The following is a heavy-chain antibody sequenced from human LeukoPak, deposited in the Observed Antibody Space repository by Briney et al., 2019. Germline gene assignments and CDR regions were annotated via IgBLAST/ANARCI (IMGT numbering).Heavy chain of an antibody. V-gene: IGHV6-1*01. D-gene: IGHD4-17*01. Sequence: SQTLSLTCAISGDSVSNNRASWNWIRQSPSRGLEWLGRTYHRTKWYNDYTPSVRGRISIDPDTSKNQFSLQLKSVTPDDTAVYYCTRRLVSTVSEAMDVWGQGTTVTVSS. J-gene: IGHJ6*02. CDR3: TRRLVSTVSEAMDV. CDR1: GDSVSNNRAS. CDR2: TYHRTKWYN.